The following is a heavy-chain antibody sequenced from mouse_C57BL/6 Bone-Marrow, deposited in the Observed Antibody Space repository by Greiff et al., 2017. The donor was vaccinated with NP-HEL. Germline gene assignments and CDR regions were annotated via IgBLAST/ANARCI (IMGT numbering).Heavy chain of an antibody. V-gene: IGHV1-81*01. J-gene: IGHJ4*01. CDR3: EGQADAYQRTYAMDY. Sequence: QVQLQQSGAELARPGASVKLSCKASGYTFTSYGISWVKQRTGQGLEWIGEIYPRSGNTYYNEKFKGKATLTADKSSSTAYMELRSLTSEDSAVYFCEGQADAYQRTYAMDYWGQGTSVTVSS. CDR2: IYPRSGNT. D-gene: IGHD3-2*02. CDR1: GYTFTSYG.